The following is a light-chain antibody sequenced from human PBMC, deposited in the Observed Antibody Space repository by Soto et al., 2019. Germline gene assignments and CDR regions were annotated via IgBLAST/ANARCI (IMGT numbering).Light chain of an antibody. CDR2: KAS. CDR3: QRSFT. CDR1: QSISSW. Sequence: DIQMTQSPSALSASVGDRVTITCRASQSISSWLAWYQQKPGKAPKLLIYKASSLESGVPSRFSGSGSGTEFNLTMISLQPDDFAIWDCQRSFTFGPGTQVDI. J-gene: IGKJ3*01. V-gene: IGKV1-5*03.